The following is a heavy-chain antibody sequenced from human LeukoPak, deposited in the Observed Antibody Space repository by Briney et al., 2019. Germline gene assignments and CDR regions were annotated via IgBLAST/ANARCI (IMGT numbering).Heavy chain of an antibody. CDR2: VYPSGNT. CDR3: ARAESGHYYFDY. J-gene: IGHJ4*02. D-gene: IGHD5-12*01. Sequence: KSSETLSLTCTVSGGSISSGGYYWSWVRQPAGKGLEWIGRVYPSGNTDYNPYNPSLTGRVTISIDTSRNQISLDLTSVTAADTAVYHCARAESGHYYFDYWGQGTLVTVSS. V-gene: IGHV4-61*02. CDR1: GGSISSGGYY.